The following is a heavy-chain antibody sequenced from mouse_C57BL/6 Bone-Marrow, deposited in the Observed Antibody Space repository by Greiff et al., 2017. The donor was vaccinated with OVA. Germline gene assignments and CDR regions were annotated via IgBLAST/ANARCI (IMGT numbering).Heavy chain of an antibody. V-gene: IGHV1-4*01. Sequence: VQVVESGAELARPGASVKMSCKASGYTFTSYMIHWVKQRPGQGLEWIGYIDPTNDYTNYNQKFKGKATLTADKSSSTAYMQLSSLTSEDSAVYYCTRGYYFDYWGQGTTLTVSS. J-gene: IGHJ2*01. CDR2: IDPTNDYT. CDR1: GYTFTSYM. CDR3: TRGYYFDY.